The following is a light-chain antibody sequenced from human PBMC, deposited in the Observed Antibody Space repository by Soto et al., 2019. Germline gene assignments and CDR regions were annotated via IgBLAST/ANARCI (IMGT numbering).Light chain of an antibody. Sequence: DIQMTQYPSSGSSSLGDSVTITCRASQSIASWLTWYQQKPGKAPKVLIYAASRLQSGVPSRFSGSESGTTGTITISNLQQEDVATYDCQQDSSFTLTFGGGTKVDIK. CDR3: QQDSSFTLT. J-gene: IGKJ4*01. CDR1: QSIASW. V-gene: IGKV1-12*01. CDR2: AAS.